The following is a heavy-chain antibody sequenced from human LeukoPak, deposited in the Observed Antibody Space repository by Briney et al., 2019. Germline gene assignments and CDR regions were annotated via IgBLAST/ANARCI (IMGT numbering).Heavy chain of an antibody. CDR2: INPNSGGT. J-gene: IGHJ4*02. CDR3: ATFYYYDTRAFDY. V-gene: IGHV1-2*02. D-gene: IGHD3-22*01. CDR1: GYTFTGYY. Sequence: ASVKVSCKTSGYTFTGYYMHWVRQAPGQGLEWMGWINPNSGGTNYAQKFQGRVTMTRDTSISTAYMELSRLRSDDTAVYFCATFYYYDTRAFDYWGQGTLVTVSS.